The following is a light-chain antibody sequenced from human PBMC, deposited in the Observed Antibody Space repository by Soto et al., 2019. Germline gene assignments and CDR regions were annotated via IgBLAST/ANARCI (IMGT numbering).Light chain of an antibody. Sequence: QSALTQPPSASGSPGQSVTISCTGTNSDVGGYNYVSWYQQHPGKAPKLMIYEVTKRPSGVPDRFSGSKSGNTASLTVSGLQAEDEADYYCSSYAGSNVWVFGGGTKVTVL. V-gene: IGLV2-8*01. CDR3: SSYAGSNVWV. J-gene: IGLJ3*02. CDR2: EVT. CDR1: NSDVGGYNY.